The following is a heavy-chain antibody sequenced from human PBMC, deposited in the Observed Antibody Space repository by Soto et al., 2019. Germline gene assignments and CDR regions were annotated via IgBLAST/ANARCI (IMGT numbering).Heavy chain of an antibody. CDR3: ARPAYYYDSSGYSTAYYFDY. Sequence: QLQLQESGPGLVKPSETLSLTCTVSGGSISSSSYYWGWIRQPPGKGLEWIGSIYYSGSTYYNQSLKSRVTISVDTSKNQFSLKLSSVTAADTAVYYCARPAYYYDSSGYSTAYYFDYWGQGTLVTVSS. D-gene: IGHD3-22*01. CDR2: IYYSGST. CDR1: GGSISSSSYY. V-gene: IGHV4-39*01. J-gene: IGHJ4*02.